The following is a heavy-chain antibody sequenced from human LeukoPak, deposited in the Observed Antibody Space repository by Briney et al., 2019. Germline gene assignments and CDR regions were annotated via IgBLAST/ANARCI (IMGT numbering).Heavy chain of an antibody. Sequence: GGSLRLSCVGSGFTFRSHAMSWVRQAPEKGLEFVSGIYENGGTTYYADSVKGRFSISRDNSNNTLYLQMNSLRAEDTAVYYCARDSDVVVVAAAVDYWGQGTLVTVSS. CDR3: ARDSDVVVVAAAVDY. CDR2: IYENGGTT. V-gene: IGHV3-23*01. CDR1: GFTFRSHA. D-gene: IGHD2-15*01. J-gene: IGHJ4*02.